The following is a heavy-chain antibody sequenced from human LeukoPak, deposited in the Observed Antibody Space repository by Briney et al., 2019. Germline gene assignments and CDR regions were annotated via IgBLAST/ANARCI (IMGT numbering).Heavy chain of an antibody. V-gene: IGHV1-18*01. CDR2: INVYNDNT. J-gene: IGHJ4*02. D-gene: IGHD6-19*01. CDR1: GYTFPTYG. Sequence: ASVKVSCKASGYTFPTYGINWVRQAPGQGLEWIGWINVYNDNTNYAPKLQGRVTLTTDTSTSTAYMELNSLTSDDTAVYYCARYSGWSLKYFDYWGQGTPVTVSS. CDR3: ARYSGWSLKYFDY.